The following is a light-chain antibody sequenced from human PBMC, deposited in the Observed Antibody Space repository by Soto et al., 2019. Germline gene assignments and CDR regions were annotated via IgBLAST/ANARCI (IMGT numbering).Light chain of an antibody. CDR1: SSDVGGYNF. CDR3: GSYVGSRTSFV. V-gene: IGLV2-14*01. CDR2: DVS. J-gene: IGLJ1*01. Sequence: QSVLTQPASVSGSPGQSITISCTGTSSDVGGYNFVSWYQQHPGKAPKLMIYDVSNRPSGVSNRFSGSKSGNTTSLTISGLQAEDEADYYCGSYVGSRTSFVFGTGTRSPS.